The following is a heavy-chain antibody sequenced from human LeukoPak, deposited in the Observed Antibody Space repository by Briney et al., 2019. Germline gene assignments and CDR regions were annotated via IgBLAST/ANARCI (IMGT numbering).Heavy chain of an antibody. D-gene: IGHD3-10*01. V-gene: IGHV3-23*01. CDR1: GFTFSSYG. CDR2: ISGSGGST. CDR3: AKDRSFLLVEWYYYGSGSYWENWFDP. J-gene: IGHJ5*02. Sequence: PGGSLRLSCAASGFTFSSYGMSWVRQAPGKGLEWVSAISGSGGSTYYADSVKGRFTISRDNSKNTLYLQMNSLRAEDTAVYYCAKDRSFLLVEWYYYGSGSYWENWFDPWGQGTLVTVSS.